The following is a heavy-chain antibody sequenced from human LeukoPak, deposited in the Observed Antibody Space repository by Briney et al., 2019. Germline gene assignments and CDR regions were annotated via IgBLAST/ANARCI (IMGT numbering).Heavy chain of an antibody. D-gene: IGHD1/OR15-1a*01. J-gene: IGHJ6*04. CDR2: ITRSGDTI. CDR1: GSTLSNYN. V-gene: IGHV3-48*03. Sequence: GGSLRLSCVASGSTLSNYNMNWIRQAPGKGLEWLSYITRSGDTIDYADSVRGRFTISRDSAKNSLFLQMNSLTAEDTAVYFCARDNNDYYAGMDVWGKGTTVTVSS. CDR3: ARDNNDYYAGMDV.